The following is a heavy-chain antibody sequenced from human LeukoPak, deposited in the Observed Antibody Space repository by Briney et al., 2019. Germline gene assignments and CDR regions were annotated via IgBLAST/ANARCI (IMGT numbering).Heavy chain of an antibody. V-gene: IGHV3-15*01. CDR3: TTDFTDY. J-gene: IGHJ4*02. Sequence: MSGGSLRLSCTPSGFTFTNAWMNWVRQAPGKGLEWVGRIKTKTAGGTTDYVAPVKGRFTISRDDSKNTLYLQMNSLKTEDTAVYYCTTDFTDYWGQGTLVSVSS. CDR2: IKTKTAGGTT. CDR1: GFTFTNAW.